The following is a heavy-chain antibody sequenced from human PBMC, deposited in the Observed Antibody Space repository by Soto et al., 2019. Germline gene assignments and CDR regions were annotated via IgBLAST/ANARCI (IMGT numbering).Heavy chain of an antibody. V-gene: IGHV4-30-2*06. CDR3: ARAGLLVRGVGAFDV. Sequence: QMQLQESGSGLVKPSQTLSLTCAVSGGSISSGGYSWDWIRQSPGRGLELIGYFYHTGNTYYNPSPKSRVTISLDRSKNQFSLNLSSATAADTAVYYCARAGLLVRGVGAFDVWGQGTMVTVSS. D-gene: IGHD3-10*01. CDR1: GGSISSGGYS. CDR2: FYHTGNT. J-gene: IGHJ3*01.